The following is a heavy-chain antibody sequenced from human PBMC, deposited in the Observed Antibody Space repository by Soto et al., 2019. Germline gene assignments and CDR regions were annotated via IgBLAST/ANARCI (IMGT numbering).Heavy chain of an antibody. V-gene: IGHV4-31*03. CDR2: IYYSGST. CDR1: GGSISSGGYY. J-gene: IGHJ6*03. Sequence: QVQLQESGPGLVKPSQTLSLTCTVSGGSISSGGYYWSWIRQHPGQGLEWIGYIYYSGSTYYNPSLKSRVTISVDTSKNQFSLKLSSVPAADTAVYYCAREDIVVVPAAIFYYYYYMDVWGKGTTVTVSS. CDR3: AREDIVVVPAAIFYYYYYMDV. D-gene: IGHD2-2*02.